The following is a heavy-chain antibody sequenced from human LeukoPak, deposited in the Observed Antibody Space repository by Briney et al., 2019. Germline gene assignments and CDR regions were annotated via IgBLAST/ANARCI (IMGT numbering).Heavy chain of an antibody. CDR2: ISSSGSTI. J-gene: IGHJ4*02. CDR1: GFTFSSYE. CDR3: ARSRVTTGSRIDC. Sequence: GGSLRLSCAASGFTFSSYEMNWVRQAPGKGLEWVSYISSSGSTIYYADSVKGRFTISRDNAKNSLYLQMNSLRAEDTAVYYCARSRVTTGSRIDCWGQGTLVTVSS. D-gene: IGHD4-17*01. V-gene: IGHV3-48*03.